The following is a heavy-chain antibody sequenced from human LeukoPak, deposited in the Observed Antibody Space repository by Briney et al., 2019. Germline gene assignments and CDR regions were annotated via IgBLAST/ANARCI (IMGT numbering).Heavy chain of an antibody. CDR2: VNHGGDT. J-gene: IGHJ5*02. CDR1: NGSFSGYY. CDR3: ARAAWNGGGGFDP. Sequence: SETLSLTCAVYNGSFSGYYWSWIRQSPEKGLEWIGEVNHGGDTNYNPSLRSRVTISLDTSKNHFSLKLRSVTAADTAIYNCARAAWNGGGGFDPWGQGTLVTVSS. V-gene: IGHV4-34*01. D-gene: IGHD3-16*01.